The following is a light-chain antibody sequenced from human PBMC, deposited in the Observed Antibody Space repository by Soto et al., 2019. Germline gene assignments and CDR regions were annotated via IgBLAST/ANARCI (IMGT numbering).Light chain of an antibody. Sequence: DIQMTQSPSSLSASVGDRVTITCRASQSISSYLTWYQQKPGKAPNLLIYAASTLQSGVPSRFSGSGSGTEFTLTIRSLQPEDFATYYCQQSYTTPLTFGGGTKVEIK. CDR2: AAS. V-gene: IGKV1-39*01. CDR3: QQSYTTPLT. CDR1: QSISSY. J-gene: IGKJ4*01.